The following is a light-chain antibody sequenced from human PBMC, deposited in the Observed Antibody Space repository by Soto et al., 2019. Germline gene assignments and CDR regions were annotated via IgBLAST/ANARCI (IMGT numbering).Light chain of an antibody. J-gene: IGKJ1*01. CDR3: QQYGSSRT. V-gene: IGKV3-20*01. CDR2: GTT. CDR1: KSVSSSY. Sequence: EIVLTQSPGTLSLSPGERATLSCRASKSVSSSYLAWYQHKPGQAPRLLIYGTTSRATGIPDRFSGSGAGTFFTLTISRLEAEDFAVYYCQQYGSSRTFGQGTKVEIK.